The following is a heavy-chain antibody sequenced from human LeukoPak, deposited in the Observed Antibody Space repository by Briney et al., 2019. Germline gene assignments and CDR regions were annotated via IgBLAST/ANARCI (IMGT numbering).Heavy chain of an antibody. CDR2: ISAYNGNT. J-gene: IGHJ4*02. V-gene: IGHV1-18*01. CDR1: GYTFTSYG. Sequence: ASVKVSCKASGYTFTSYGISWVRQAPGQGLEWMGWISAYNGNTDYAQKLQGRVTMTTDTSTNTAYMELRSLRSDDTAVYYCARGGSYSGSYSFFDYWGREPWSPSPQ. D-gene: IGHD1-26*01. CDR3: ARGGSYSGSYSFFDY.